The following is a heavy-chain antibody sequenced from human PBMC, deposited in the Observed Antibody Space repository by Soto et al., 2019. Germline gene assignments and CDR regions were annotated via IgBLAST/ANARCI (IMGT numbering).Heavy chain of an antibody. CDR1: GGSISSGGYS. V-gene: IGHV4-30-2*01. CDR3: ARDRGYGDHHYFDY. CDR2: IYHSGST. D-gene: IGHD4-17*01. Sequence: SETLSLTCAVSGGSISSGGYSWSWIRQPPGKGLEWIGYIYHSGSTYYDPSLKSRVTISVDRSKNQFSLKLSSVTAADTAVYYCARDRGYGDHHYFDYWGQGTLVTVSS. J-gene: IGHJ4*02.